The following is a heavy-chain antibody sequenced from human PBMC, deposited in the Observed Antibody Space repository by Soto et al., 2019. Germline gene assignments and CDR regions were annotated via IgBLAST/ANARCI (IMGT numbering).Heavy chain of an antibody. V-gene: IGHV1-46*01. D-gene: IGHD3-22*01. CDR3: ARSAESKYYYDSSGYYTTPFDY. J-gene: IGHJ4*02. Sequence: ASVKVSCKASGYTFTSYYMHWVRQAPGQGLEWMGIINPSGGSTSYAQKFQGRVTMTRDTSTSTVYVELSSLRSEDTAVYYCARSAESKYYYDSSGYYTTPFDYWGQGTLVTVSS. CDR2: INPSGGST. CDR1: GYTFTSYY.